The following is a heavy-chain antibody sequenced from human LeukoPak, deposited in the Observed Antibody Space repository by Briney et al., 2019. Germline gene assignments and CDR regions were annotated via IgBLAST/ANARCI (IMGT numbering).Heavy chain of an antibody. CDR2: IRYDGTNK. Sequence: GGSLRLSCAASGFTFSSHGMHWVRQSPGKGLEWVAFIRYDGTNKYYADSMKGRFTISRDNSKDTLYLQMNSLRAEDTAVYYCAKDNYYGDYEVTSIFGVDWGQGTLVTVSS. CDR3: AKDNYYGDYEVTSIFGVD. CDR1: GFTFSSHG. V-gene: IGHV3-30*02. J-gene: IGHJ4*02. D-gene: IGHD4-17*01.